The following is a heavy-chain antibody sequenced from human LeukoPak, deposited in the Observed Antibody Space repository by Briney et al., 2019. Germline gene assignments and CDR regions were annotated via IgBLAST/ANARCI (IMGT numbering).Heavy chain of an antibody. CDR3: ARELQSAGFDY. V-gene: IGHV3-30*03. J-gene: IGHJ4*02. CDR1: GSAFSGYG. CDR2: ISYDGSNK. Sequence: GRPLRLSCVASGSAFSGYGMQWVRQAPGKGLEWVAVISYDGSNKYYADSVRGRFTISRDNSKNTLYLQMNSLRVEDTAVYYCARELQSAGFDYWGQGTLVTVSS. D-gene: IGHD4-11*01.